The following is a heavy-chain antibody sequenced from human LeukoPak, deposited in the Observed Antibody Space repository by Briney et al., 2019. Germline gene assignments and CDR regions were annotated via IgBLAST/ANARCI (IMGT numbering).Heavy chain of an antibody. D-gene: IGHD3-10*01. Sequence: SETLSLTCTVSGDSISNYYWSWIRQPPGKGLEWIGEINHSGSTNYNPSLKSRVTISVDTSKNQFSLKLSSVTAADTAVYYCARGRPILWFGAGREYYFDYWGQGTLVTVSS. CDR3: ARGRPILWFGAGREYYFDY. J-gene: IGHJ4*02. CDR1: GDSISNYY. V-gene: IGHV4-34*01. CDR2: INHSGST.